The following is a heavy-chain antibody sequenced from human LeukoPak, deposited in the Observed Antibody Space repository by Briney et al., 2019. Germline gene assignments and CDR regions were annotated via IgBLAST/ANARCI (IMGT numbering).Heavy chain of an antibody. D-gene: IGHD4-17*01. CDR2: ISGSGDNT. CDR1: GFAFSGFA. CDR3: ARGRGGDYVPSRFDY. J-gene: IGHJ4*02. V-gene: IGHV3-23*01. Sequence: GGSLRLSCSASGFAFSGFAMGWVRQAPGRGLKWVALISGSGDNTYYADSVEGRFTVSRDNAKNTLYLQMNSLTAEDTALYYCARGRGGDYVPSRFDYWGQGTLVTVSS.